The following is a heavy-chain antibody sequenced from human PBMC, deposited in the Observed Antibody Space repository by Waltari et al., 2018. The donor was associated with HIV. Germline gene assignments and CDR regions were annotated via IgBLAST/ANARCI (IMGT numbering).Heavy chain of an antibody. CDR3: ARTTSITGTMGGAFDI. D-gene: IGHD1-7*01. CDR2: IIPMFGTT. CDR1: GGTFSSYS. J-gene: IGHJ3*02. Sequence: QVQLVQSGAEVKKPGSSVKVSCKASGGTFSSYSISWVRQAPGQGLEWMGGIIPMFGTTGSAQKFQDRVTLTADESTSTVYMELSSLTYEDTAVFYCARTTSITGTMGGAFDIWGQGTMVTVSS. V-gene: IGHV1-69*01.